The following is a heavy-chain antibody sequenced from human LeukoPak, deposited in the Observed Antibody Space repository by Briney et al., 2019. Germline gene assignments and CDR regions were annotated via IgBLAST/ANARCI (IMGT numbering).Heavy chain of an antibody. CDR3: ARGLEAYYYGSGSYGP. V-gene: IGHV1-8*01. Sequence: ASVKVSCKASGYTFTSYDINWVRQATGQGLEWMGWMNPNSGNTGYAQKFQGRVTMARNTSISTAYMELSSLRSEDTAVYYCARGLEAYYYGSGSYGPWGQGTLVTVSS. J-gene: IGHJ5*02. CDR2: MNPNSGNT. D-gene: IGHD3-10*01. CDR1: GYTFTSYD.